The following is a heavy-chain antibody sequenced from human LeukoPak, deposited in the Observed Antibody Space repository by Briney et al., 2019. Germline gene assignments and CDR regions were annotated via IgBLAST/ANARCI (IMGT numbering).Heavy chain of an antibody. V-gene: IGHV3-15*01. J-gene: IGHJ4*02. D-gene: IGHD3-10*01. CDR3: TTDEGATGLWFGELFYFDY. CDR1: GFSFSNAW. CDR2: IKSKTDGGTT. Sequence: PGGSLRLSCAASGFSFSNAWMSWVRQAPGKGLEWVGRIKSKTDGGTTDYAAPVRGKFTISRDDSNNTLYLQMNSLKPEDTAVYYCTTDEGATGLWFGELFYFDYWGQGTLVTVSS.